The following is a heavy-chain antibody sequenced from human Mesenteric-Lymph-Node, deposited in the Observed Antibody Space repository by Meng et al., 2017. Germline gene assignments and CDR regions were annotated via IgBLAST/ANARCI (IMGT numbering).Heavy chain of an antibody. CDR3: AKGGTWKDFDY. J-gene: IGHJ4*02. V-gene: IGHV3-9*01. CDR1: GFTFDDYA. D-gene: IGHD1-1*01. Sequence: SLKISCAASGFTFDDYAMHRVRQAPGKGLEWVSGISWNSGSIGYADSVKGRFTISRDNAKNSLYLQMNSLRAEDTALYYCAKGGTWKDFDYWGQGTLVTGSS. CDR2: ISWNSGSI.